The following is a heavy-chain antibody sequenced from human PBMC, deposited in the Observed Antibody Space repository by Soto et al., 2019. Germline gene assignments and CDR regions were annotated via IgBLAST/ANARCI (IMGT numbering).Heavy chain of an antibody. V-gene: IGHV1-69*13. CDR1: RGTFSSYA. J-gene: IGHJ6*02. CDR3: ARGVVYCSSTSCPPGGDYYYGMDV. D-gene: IGHD2-2*01. CDR2: IIPIFGTA. Sequence: SVKVSCKASRGTFSSYAISWVRQAPGQALEWMGGIIPIFGTANYAQKFQGRVTITADESTSTAYMELSSLRSEDTAVYYCARGVVYCSSTSCPPGGDYYYGMDVWGQGTTVTVSS.